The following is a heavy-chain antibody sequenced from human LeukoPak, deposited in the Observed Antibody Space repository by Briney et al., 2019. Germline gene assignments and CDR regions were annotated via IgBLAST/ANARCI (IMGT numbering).Heavy chain of an antibody. CDR3: ARGHIAAAGYYYYYYMDV. CDR1: GYTFTGYY. J-gene: IGHJ6*03. CDR2: INPNSGGT. Sequence: ASVKVSCKASGYTFTGYYMHWVRRAPGQGLEWMGRINPNSGGTNYAQKFQGRVTMTRDTSISTAYMELSRLRSDNTAVYYCARGHIAAAGYYYYYYMDVWGKGTTVTVSS. V-gene: IGHV1-2*06. D-gene: IGHD6-13*01.